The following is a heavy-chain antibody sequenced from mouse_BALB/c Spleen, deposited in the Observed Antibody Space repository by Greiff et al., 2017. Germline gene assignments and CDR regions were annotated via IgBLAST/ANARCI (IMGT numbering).Heavy chain of an antibody. Sequence: VQLQQSGPGLVAPSQSLSITCSVSGFSLIGYGVKWVRQPPGKGLEWLGMIWGDGSTDYNSALKSRLSISKDNSKSQVFVKMNSLQTEDTARYYCAKEGEKNDYCYAMDYWGQGTSVTVSS. V-gene: IGHV2-6-7*01. D-gene: IGHD2-4*01. CDR2: IWGDGST. J-gene: IGHJ4*01. CDR3: AKEGEKNDYCYAMDY. CDR1: GFSLIGYG.